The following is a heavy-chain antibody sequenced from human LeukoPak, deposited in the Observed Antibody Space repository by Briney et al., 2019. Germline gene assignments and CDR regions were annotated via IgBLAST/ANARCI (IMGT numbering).Heavy chain of an antibody. V-gene: IGHV1-69*04. CDR3: AREARGIAAAGTQYYFDY. D-gene: IGHD6-13*01. CDR2: IIPILGIA. Sequence: GASVKVSCKVSGYTLTELSMHWVRQAPGKGLEWMGRIIPILGIADYAQKFQGRVTMTADKSTSTAYMELSSLRSEDTAVYYCAREARGIAAAGTQYYFDYWGQGTLVTVSS. J-gene: IGHJ4*02. CDR1: GYTLTELS.